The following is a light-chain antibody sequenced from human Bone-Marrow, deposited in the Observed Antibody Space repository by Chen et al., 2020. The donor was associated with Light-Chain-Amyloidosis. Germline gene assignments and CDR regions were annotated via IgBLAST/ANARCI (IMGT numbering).Light chain of an antibody. V-gene: IGLV6-57*03. CDR3: QSYATNTWI. Sequence: NFILTQDHSVSESPGKTVTISCTRSSGDIATNYVQWYQQRPGRAPTTVIYENDLRPSGVPDRFSGSIDTSSNSASLTISGLETEDEADYYCQSYATNTWIFGGGTHLTVL. CDR2: END. J-gene: IGLJ3*02. CDR1: SGDIATNY.